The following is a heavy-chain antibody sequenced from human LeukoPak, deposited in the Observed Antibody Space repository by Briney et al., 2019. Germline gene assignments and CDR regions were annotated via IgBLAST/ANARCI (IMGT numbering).Heavy chain of an antibody. D-gene: IGHD1-26*01. CDR2: INPNSGGT. Sequence: ASVKVSCKASGYTFTGCYMHWVRQAPGQGREWMGRINPNSGGTNYAQKFQGRVTMTRDTSISTAYMELSRLRSDDTAVYYCASQGWGSGSYRIDYWGQGTLVTVSS. V-gene: IGHV1-2*06. CDR3: ASQGWGSGSYRIDY. CDR1: GYTFTGCY. J-gene: IGHJ4*02.